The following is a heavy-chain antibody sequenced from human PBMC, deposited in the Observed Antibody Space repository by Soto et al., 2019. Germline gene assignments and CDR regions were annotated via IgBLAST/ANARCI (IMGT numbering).Heavy chain of an antibody. CDR2: IWFDGTDT. CDR1: GFSFSGYG. V-gene: IGHV3-33*01. D-gene: IGHD6-19*01. CDR3: AVMSSRSDVLDV. Sequence: GGSLRLSCAASGFSFSGYGMHWVRQVPGKGLEWVALIWFDGTDTYYADSVKGRFTISRDNSNNTLYLHMNSLRADDTAVYYCAVMSSRSDVLDVWGQGTMVTLSS. J-gene: IGHJ3*01.